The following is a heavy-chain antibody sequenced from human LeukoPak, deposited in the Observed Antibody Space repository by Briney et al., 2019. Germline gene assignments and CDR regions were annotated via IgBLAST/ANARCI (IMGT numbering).Heavy chain of an antibody. CDR1: GYIFTAYY. V-gene: IGHV7-4-1*02. J-gene: IGHJ4*02. Sequence: ASVKVSCKASGYIFTAYYIHWVRQAPGQGLEWMGWINTNTGNPTYAQGFFTGRYVFSLDTSASTAYLQINGLKADDTAVYYCGRDPRLGIRGYTYGYIDHWGQGTLLTVAS. CDR2: INTNTGNP. CDR3: GRDPRLGIRGYTYGYIDH. D-gene: IGHD5-18*01.